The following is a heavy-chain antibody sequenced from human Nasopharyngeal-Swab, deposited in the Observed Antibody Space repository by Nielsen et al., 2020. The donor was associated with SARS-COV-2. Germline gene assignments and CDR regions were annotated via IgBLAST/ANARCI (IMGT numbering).Heavy chain of an antibody. CDR2: IYPGGST. CDR1: GLSVSSNY. CDR3: ARVLDGYNGFDY. D-gene: IGHD5-24*01. J-gene: IGHJ4*02. V-gene: IGHV3-53*01. Sequence: GESLKISCAASGLSVSSNYMSWVRQAPGKGLECVSIIYPGGSTYYADSVKGRFTISRDSSWNTLYLQMNSLTAEDTAVYYCARVLDGYNGFDYWGQGTLVTVSS.